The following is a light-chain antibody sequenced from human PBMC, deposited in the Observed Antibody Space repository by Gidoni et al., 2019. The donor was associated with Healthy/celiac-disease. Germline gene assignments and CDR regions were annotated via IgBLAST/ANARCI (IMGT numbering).Light chain of an antibody. V-gene: IGKV1-33*01. CDR3: QQYDVLPPIT. CDR2: DAS. CDR1: QDISNY. J-gene: IGKJ5*01. Sequence: DIQMTQSPSSLSASVGDRVTITCQASQDISNYLNWYQQKQGKAPKLLIYDASNLETGVPSRFSGSGSGTDFTFTITSLQPEDIATYYCQQYDVLPPITFGQXTRLEIK.